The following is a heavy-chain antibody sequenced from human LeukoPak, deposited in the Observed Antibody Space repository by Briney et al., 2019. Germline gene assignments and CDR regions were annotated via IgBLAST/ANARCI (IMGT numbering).Heavy chain of an antibody. Sequence: SQTLSLTCSVSGGSISSSNYYWSWIRQPAGKGLEWIGRIYTSGSISYNPSLKSRVTISLDTSKNQFSLRLRSVTAADTAVYYCARHVAAAGPCPYAFEIWGQGTVVTVSS. CDR3: ARHVAAAGPCPYAFEI. CDR2: IYTSGSI. J-gene: IGHJ3*02. CDR1: GGSISSSNYY. D-gene: IGHD6-13*01. V-gene: IGHV4-61*02.